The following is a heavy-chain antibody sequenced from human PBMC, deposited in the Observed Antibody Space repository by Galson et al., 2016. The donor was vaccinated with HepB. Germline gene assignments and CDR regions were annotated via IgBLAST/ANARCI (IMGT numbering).Heavy chain of an antibody. D-gene: IGHD5-18*01. Sequence: SATLSLTCTVSGGSISSSSYYWGWIRQPPGKGLEWIGSIYYSGSTYYNPSPQSRVTISVDTSKNQFSLKMSSVTAADTAVYYCVRRFRYTYGPPYGMDVWGQGTTVTVSS. CDR2: IYYSGST. CDR1: GGSISSSSYY. J-gene: IGHJ6*02. V-gene: IGHV4-39*01. CDR3: VRRFRYTYGPPYGMDV.